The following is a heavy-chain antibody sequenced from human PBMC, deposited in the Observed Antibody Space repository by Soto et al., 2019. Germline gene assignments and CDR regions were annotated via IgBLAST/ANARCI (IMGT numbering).Heavy chain of an antibody. Sequence: AASVKVSCKASGGTFSSYAISWVRQAPGQGLEWMGGIIPIFGTANYAQKFQGRVTITADESTSTAYMELSSLRSEDTAVYYCARTAAGFDYGGKYMYYYSGMDVWGQGTTVTVYS. D-gene: IGHD4-17*01. CDR3: ARTAAGFDYGGKYMYYYSGMDV. CDR2: IIPIFGTA. V-gene: IGHV1-69*13. J-gene: IGHJ6*02. CDR1: GGTFSSYA.